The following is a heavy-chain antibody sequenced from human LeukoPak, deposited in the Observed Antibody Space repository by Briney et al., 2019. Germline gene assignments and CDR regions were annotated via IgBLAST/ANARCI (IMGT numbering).Heavy chain of an antibody. CDR2: INYGGST. V-gene: IGHV4-39*01. CDR1: GGSISSSRFY. D-gene: IGHD3-9*01. Sequence: TSETLSLTCTISGGSISSSRFYWGWIRQPPGKGLEWIGSINYGGSTSYNPSLKNRVTVSLDTSKTQFSLRLSSVTAADTAVYYCARVLRYFDWPCDYWGQGTLVTVSS. J-gene: IGHJ4*02. CDR3: ARVLRYFDWPCDY.